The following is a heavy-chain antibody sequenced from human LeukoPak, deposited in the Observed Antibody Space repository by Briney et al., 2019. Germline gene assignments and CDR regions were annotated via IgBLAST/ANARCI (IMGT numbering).Heavy chain of an antibody. Sequence: PSETLSLTCAVSGGSISSYYWSWIRQPPGKGLEXXXXIYYSGSTNFNPSLKSRVTISVDTSKNQFSLKLSSVTAADTAVYYCARDLTTMVRGVMGAFDIWGQGTMVTVSS. CDR2: IYYSGST. CDR1: GGSISSYY. D-gene: IGHD3-10*01. V-gene: IGHV4-59*01. J-gene: IGHJ3*02. CDR3: ARDLTTMVRGVMGAFDI.